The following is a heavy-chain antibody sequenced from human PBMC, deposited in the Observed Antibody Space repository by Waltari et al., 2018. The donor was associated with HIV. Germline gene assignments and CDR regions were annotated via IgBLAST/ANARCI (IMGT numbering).Heavy chain of an antibody. CDR3: VKEYQYSHSWYSYYGMDV. D-gene: IGHD6-13*01. V-gene: IGHV3-23*01. CDR1: GFTFRNYA. J-gene: IGHJ6*02. Sequence: EVQVLESGGALVQPGGYLRLSCAASGFTFRNYALSRVRQAPGKGLEWVSTSSGSGGSTYYADSVKGRFTVSRDNSKNTLYLQMNSLRAEDTAVYFCVKEYQYSHSWYSYYGMDVWGQGTTVTVSS. CDR2: SSGSGGST.